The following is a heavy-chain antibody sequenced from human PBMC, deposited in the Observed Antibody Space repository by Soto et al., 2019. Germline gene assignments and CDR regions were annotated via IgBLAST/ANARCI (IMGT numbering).Heavy chain of an antibody. D-gene: IGHD6-19*01. V-gene: IGHV3-21*01. CDR3: ARVWSVAGTDYGMDV. Sequence: EVQLVESGGGLVKPGGSLRLSCAASGFTFSSYSMNWVRQAPGKGLEWVSSISSSSSYIYYADSVKGRFTISRDNAKNSLYLQMNSLSAEDTAVYYCARVWSVAGTDYGMDVWGQGTTVTVSS. CDR2: ISSSSSYI. CDR1: GFTFSSYS. J-gene: IGHJ6*02.